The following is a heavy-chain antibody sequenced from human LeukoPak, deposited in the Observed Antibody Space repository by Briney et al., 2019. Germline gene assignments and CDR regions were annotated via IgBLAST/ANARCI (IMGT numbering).Heavy chain of an antibody. J-gene: IGHJ4*02. Sequence: GASVKVSCKASGYTFTSYGISWVRQAPGQGLEWMGWISAYNGNTNYAQKLQGRVTMTTDASTSTAYMELRSLRSDDTAVYYCATVAVAGDLDYWGQGTLVTVSS. CDR1: GYTFTSYG. CDR2: ISAYNGNT. D-gene: IGHD6-19*01. V-gene: IGHV1-18*01. CDR3: ATVAVAGDLDY.